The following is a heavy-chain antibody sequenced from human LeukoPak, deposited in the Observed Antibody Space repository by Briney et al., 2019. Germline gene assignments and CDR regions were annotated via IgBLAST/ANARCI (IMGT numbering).Heavy chain of an antibody. CDR2: IYYSGST. J-gene: IGHJ4*02. D-gene: IGHD2-15*01. Sequence: SETLSLTCTVSGGSISSGGYYWSWIRQHPGKGLEWIGYIYYSGSTYYNPSLKSRVTISVDTSKNQFSLKLSSVTAADTAVYYCARDHYCSGGSRPTLRFDYWGQGTLVTVSS. V-gene: IGHV4-31*03. CDR1: GGSISSGGYY. CDR3: ARDHYCSGGSRPTLRFDY.